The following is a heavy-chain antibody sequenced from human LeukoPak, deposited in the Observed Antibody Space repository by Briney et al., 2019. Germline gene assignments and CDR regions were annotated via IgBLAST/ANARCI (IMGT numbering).Heavy chain of an antibody. Sequence: GGSLRLSCAASGFNFRNYWVHWVRQAPGKGLVWVSRINRDGSTTNYADSVHGRFTVSRDNAKNTLELQMNSLRAEDTAVYYCARDKNSGESIEIDYWGQGTLVTVSS. CDR1: GFNFRNYW. D-gene: IGHD1-26*01. CDR3: ARDKNSGESIEIDY. V-gene: IGHV3-74*01. CDR2: INRDGSTT. J-gene: IGHJ4*02.